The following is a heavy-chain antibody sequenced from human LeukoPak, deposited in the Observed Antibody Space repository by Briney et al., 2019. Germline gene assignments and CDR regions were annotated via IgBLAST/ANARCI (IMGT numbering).Heavy chain of an antibody. CDR2: ISSSSSTI. CDR1: GFTFSSYS. J-gene: IGHJ4*02. V-gene: IGHV3-48*01. Sequence: PGGSLRLSCAASGFTFSSYSMNWVRQAPGKGLEWVSYISSSSSTIYYADSVKGRFTISRDNAKNSLYLQMNSLRAEDTAVYYCARDSGFGELSRLYYFDYWGQGTLVTVSS. CDR3: ARDSGFGELSRLYYFDY. D-gene: IGHD3-10*01.